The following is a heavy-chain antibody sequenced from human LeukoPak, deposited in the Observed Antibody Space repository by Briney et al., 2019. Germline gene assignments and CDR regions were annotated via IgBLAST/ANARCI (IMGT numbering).Heavy chain of an antibody. Sequence: ASVKVSCKASGYTFTGYYMHWVRQAPGQGLEWMGIINPSGGSTSYAQKFQGRVTMTRDTSTSTVYMELSSLRSEDTAVYYCAREMPAALSIYYYYYGMDVWGQGTTVTVSS. CDR3: AREMPAALSIYYYYYGMDV. CDR1: GYTFTGYY. D-gene: IGHD2-2*01. V-gene: IGHV1-46*01. J-gene: IGHJ6*02. CDR2: INPSGGST.